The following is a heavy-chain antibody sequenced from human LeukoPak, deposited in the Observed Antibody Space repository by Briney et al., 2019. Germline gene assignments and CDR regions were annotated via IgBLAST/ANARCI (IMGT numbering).Heavy chain of an antibody. CDR3: ASLGELSLTSFDY. D-gene: IGHD3-16*02. Sequence: SETLSLTCTVSGGSISSGVYYWSWIRQHPGKGLEWIGYIYYSGSTYYNPSLKSRVTISVDTSKNQFSLKLSSVTAADTAVYYCASLGELSLTSFDYWGQGNLVTVSS. CDR1: GGSISSGVYY. J-gene: IGHJ4*02. V-gene: IGHV4-31*03. CDR2: IYYSGST.